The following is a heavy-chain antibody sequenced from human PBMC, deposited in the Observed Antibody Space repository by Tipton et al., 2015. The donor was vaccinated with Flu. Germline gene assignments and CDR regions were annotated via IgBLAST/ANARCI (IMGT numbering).Heavy chain of an antibody. Sequence: TLSLTCIVSGYSISSGYYWGWIRQPPGKGLEWIGSIYHTGSTYYNPSLKSRVTISVDTSKNQFSLKLSSVTAADTAVYYCARLAALNWFDPWGQGTLVTVSS. V-gene: IGHV4-38-2*02. CDR2: IYHTGST. CDR1: GYSISSGYY. D-gene: IGHD6-13*01. CDR3: ARLAALNWFDP. J-gene: IGHJ5*02.